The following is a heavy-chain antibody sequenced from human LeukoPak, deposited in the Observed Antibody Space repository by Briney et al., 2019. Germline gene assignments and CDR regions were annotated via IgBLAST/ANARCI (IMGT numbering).Heavy chain of an antibody. CDR2: ISWNSGSI. CDR3: AKSRYYYDSSGYYYPLGY. D-gene: IGHD3-22*01. CDR1: GFTFDDYA. J-gene: IGHJ4*02. Sequence: GRSLRLSCAASGFTFDDYAMHWVRQAPGKGLEGGSGISWNSGSIGYADSVKGRFTISRDNAKNSLYLQMNSLRAEDTALYYCAKSRYYYDSSGYYYPLGYWGQGTLVTVSS. V-gene: IGHV3-9*01.